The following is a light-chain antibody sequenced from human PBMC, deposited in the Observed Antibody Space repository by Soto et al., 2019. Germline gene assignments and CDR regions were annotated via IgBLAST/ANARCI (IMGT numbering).Light chain of an antibody. CDR2: SNN. V-gene: IGLV1-44*01. Sequence: VLTQPPSASGTPGQRVTISCSGSNSNIGSNTVNWYQQLPGTAPKLLIYSNNQRPSGVPDRFSGSKSGTSASLAISGLQSEDEADYYCAAWDDSLNGYVFGPGTKVTVL. CDR3: AAWDDSLNGYV. CDR1: NSNIGSNT. J-gene: IGLJ1*01.